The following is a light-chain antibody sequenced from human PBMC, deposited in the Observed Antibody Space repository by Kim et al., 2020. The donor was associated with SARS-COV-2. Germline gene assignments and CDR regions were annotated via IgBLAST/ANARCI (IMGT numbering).Light chain of an antibody. CDR2: GAS. Sequence: SPGERATPSCRASQSVSSNYLAWYQQKPGQAPRLLIYGASSRATGIPDRFSGSGSGTDFTLTITRLEPEDFAVYYCQQYSSSPAMFGQGTKVDIK. CDR3: QQYSSSPAM. V-gene: IGKV3-20*01. CDR1: QSVSSNY. J-gene: IGKJ1*01.